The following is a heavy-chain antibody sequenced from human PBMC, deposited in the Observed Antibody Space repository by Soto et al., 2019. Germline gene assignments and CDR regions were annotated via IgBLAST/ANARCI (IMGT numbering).Heavy chain of an antibody. Sequence: ASVKVSCKASGYTFTSYAMRWVRQAHRQRLEWMGWINAGNGNTKYSQKFQGRVTITRDTSASTAYMELSSLRSEDTAVYYCASEVIAVAGTHYYYGMDVWGQGTTVTVSS. CDR2: INAGNGNT. CDR1: GYTFTSYA. CDR3: ASEVIAVAGTHYYYGMDV. D-gene: IGHD6-19*01. J-gene: IGHJ6*02. V-gene: IGHV1-3*01.